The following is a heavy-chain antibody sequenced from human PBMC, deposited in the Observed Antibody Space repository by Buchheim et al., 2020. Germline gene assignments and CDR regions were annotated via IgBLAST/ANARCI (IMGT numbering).Heavy chain of an antibody. Sequence: EVQLVQSGAGVQRPGESLKISCKGSGYSFTTYWIGWVRQMPEKGLEWMGMIYPGDSDIRYSPSFQGQVTISADKSFSTAHLQGSSLKASDSAMYYCVRSFGYCTDGVCRLFDYWGQGT. CDR2: IYPGDSDI. CDR3: VRSFGYCTDGVCRLFDY. V-gene: IGHV5-51*01. CDR1: GYSFTTYW. D-gene: IGHD2-8*01. J-gene: IGHJ4*02.